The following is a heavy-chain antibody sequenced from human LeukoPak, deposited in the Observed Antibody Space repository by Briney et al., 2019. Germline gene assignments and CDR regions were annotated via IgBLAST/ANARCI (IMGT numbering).Heavy chain of an antibody. CDR3: ARSSSSQQLVPRYFDY. J-gene: IGHJ4*02. D-gene: IGHD6-13*01. CDR1: GGTFSSYA. V-gene: IGHV1-69*05. Sequence: SXKVSCXASGGTFSSYAISWVRQAPGQGLEWMGRIIPIFGTANYAQKFQGRDTITTDESTSTAYMELSSLRSEDTAVYYCARSSSSQQLVPRYFDYWGQGTLVTVSS. CDR2: IIPIFGTA.